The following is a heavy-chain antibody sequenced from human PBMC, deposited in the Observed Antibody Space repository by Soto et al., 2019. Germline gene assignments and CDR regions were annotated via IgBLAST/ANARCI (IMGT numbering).Heavy chain of an antibody. J-gene: IGHJ6*02. CDR3: ARTRTFSLGFYYSAMDV. D-gene: IGHD3-16*01. V-gene: IGHV5-51*01. Sequence: GESLKISCQGSGYSFTSYWIAWVRQMPRKGLEWMGIIYPGGSDTKYSPSFQGQVTISADRSISTAYLQWGSLKASDSAIYYCARTRTFSLGFYYSAMDVWGQGTTVTVSS. CDR2: IYPGGSDT. CDR1: GYSFTSYW.